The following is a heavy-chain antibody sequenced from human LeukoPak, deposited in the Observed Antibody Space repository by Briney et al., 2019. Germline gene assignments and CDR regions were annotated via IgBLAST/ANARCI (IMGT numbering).Heavy chain of an antibody. CDR1: GFTFSSYG. J-gene: IGHJ6*02. V-gene: IGHV3-33*01. CDR3: ARVMRYEVNYYYYYGMDV. Sequence: PGGSLRLSCAASGFTFSSYGMHWVRQAPGKGLEWVAVIWYDGSNKYYADSVKGRFTISRDNSKNTLYLQMNSLRAEDTAVYYCARVMRYEVNYYYYYGMDVWGQGTTVTVSS. D-gene: IGHD1-1*01. CDR2: IWYDGSNK.